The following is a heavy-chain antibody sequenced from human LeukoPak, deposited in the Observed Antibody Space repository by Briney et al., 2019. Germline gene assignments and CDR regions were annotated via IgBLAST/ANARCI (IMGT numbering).Heavy chain of an antibody. Sequence: GGSLRLSCAASGFTFDDYGMSWVRQAPGKGLEWVSGINWNGGSTGYADSVKGRFAISRDNAKNSLYLQMNSLRAEDTALYYCARGGITIFGVVIHSDYWGQGTLVTVSS. D-gene: IGHD3-3*01. CDR1: GFTFDDYG. V-gene: IGHV3-20*04. CDR2: INWNGGST. J-gene: IGHJ4*02. CDR3: ARGGITIFGVVIHSDY.